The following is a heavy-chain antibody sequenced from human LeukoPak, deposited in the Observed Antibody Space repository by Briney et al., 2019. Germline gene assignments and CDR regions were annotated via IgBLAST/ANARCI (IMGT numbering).Heavy chain of an antibody. CDR2: INHSGST. J-gene: IGHJ4*02. CDR3: AREGVVPAATLIDY. CDR1: GFTFSSYA. Sequence: GSLRLSCAASGFTFSSYAMSWIRQPPGKGLEWIGEINHSGSTNYNPSLKSRVTISVDTSKNQFSLKLSSVTAADTAVYYCAREGVVPAATLIDYWGQGTLVTVSS. V-gene: IGHV4-34*01. D-gene: IGHD2-2*01.